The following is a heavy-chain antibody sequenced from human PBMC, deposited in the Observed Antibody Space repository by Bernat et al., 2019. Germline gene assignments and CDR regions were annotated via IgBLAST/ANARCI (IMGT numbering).Heavy chain of an antibody. CDR1: GFTFSSYA. D-gene: IGHD6-19*01. CDR2: ISYDGIIK. V-gene: IGHV3-30*01. Sequence: QVQLVESGGGVVQPGRSLRLSCGASGFTFSSYAMYWVRQAPGKGLEWVAVISYDGIIKYYADSVKGRFTISRDNSKNTVYLQMNSLRVEDTAVYFCARDSEYSSARYSIADWGQGTPVTVSS. J-gene: IGHJ4*02. CDR3: ARDSEYSSARYSIAD.